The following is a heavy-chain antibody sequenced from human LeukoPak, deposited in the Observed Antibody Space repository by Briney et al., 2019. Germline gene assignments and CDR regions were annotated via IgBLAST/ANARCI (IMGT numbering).Heavy chain of an antibody. Sequence: GGSLRLSCAASGFTVSSNYMSWVRQAPGKGLEWVSVIYSGGSTYYADSVKGRFTISRDNSKNTLYMQMNSLRAEDTAVYYCAKNLDYGDYFATYYFDYWGQGTLVTVSS. CDR3: AKNLDYGDYFATYYFDY. J-gene: IGHJ4*02. CDR2: IYSGGST. D-gene: IGHD4-17*01. CDR1: GFTVSSNY. V-gene: IGHV3-66*01.